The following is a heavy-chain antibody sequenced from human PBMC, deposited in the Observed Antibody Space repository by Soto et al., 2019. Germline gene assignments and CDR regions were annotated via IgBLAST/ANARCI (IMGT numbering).Heavy chain of an antibody. CDR2: ISWNSRSI. J-gene: IGHJ6*02. D-gene: IGHD2-2*01. CDR1: GFTFDDFA. V-gene: IGHV3-9*01. CDR3: AGYCSSSICPEDHYFGLEV. Sequence: GGSLRLSCAASGFTFDDFAMHWVRQAPGKGLEWVSGISWNSRSIVYAASVKGRFTISRDNAKNSLYLHMNSLRPEDTAIYFCAGYCSSSICPEDHYFGLEVWGQGTTVTVSS.